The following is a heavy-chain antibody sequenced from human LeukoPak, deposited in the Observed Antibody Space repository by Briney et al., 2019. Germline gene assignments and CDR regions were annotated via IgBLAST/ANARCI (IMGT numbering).Heavy chain of an antibody. Sequence: GGSLRLSCAASGFTFSSYWVSWVRQAPGKGLEWVANIKQDGSEKYYVDSVKGRFTISRDNAKNSLYLQMNSLRAEDTAVYYCARGREDGMDVWGQGTTVTVSS. CDR2: IKQDGSEK. CDR1: GFTFSSYW. J-gene: IGHJ6*02. V-gene: IGHV3-7*01. D-gene: IGHD3-10*01. CDR3: ARGREDGMDV.